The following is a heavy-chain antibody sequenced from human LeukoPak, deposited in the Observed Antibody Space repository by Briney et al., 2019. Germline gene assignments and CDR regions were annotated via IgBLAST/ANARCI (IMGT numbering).Heavy chain of an antibody. CDR1: GFTFSNYN. CDR2: ISGSGNYI. Sequence: GGSLRLSCAASGFTFSNYNMNWVRQAPGKGLEWVSSISGSGNYIYYADSVKGRFTISRDNAKNSLYLQMNSLRAEDTAVYYCAREGGYSYWGQGTLVTVSS. CDR3: AREGGYSY. V-gene: IGHV3-21*01. J-gene: IGHJ4*02. D-gene: IGHD3-22*01.